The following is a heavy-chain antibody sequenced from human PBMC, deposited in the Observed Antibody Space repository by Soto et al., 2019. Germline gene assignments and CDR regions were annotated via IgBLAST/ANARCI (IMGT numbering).Heavy chain of an antibody. D-gene: IGHD3-9*01. CDR3: ARATHFDWSYFDY. V-gene: IGHV1-69*04. CDR1: GYTFTSYD. Sequence: GASVKVSCKASGYTFTSYDINWVRQATGQGLEWMGRMIPNLGIANYAQKFQGRVTITADKSTSTAYMELSSLRSEDTAVYYCARATHFDWSYFDYWGQGTLVTVSS. J-gene: IGHJ4*02. CDR2: MIPNLGIA.